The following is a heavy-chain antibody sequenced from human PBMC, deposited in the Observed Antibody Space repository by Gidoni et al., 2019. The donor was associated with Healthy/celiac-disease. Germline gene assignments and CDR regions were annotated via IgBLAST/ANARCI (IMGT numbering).Heavy chain of an antibody. Sequence: QVQLVESGGGVVQPGRSLRLSCAASGFTFSSYAMHWVRQAPGKGLEWVAVISYDGSNKYYADSVKGRFTISRDNSKNTLYLQMNSLRAEDTAVYYCARSYGDYGPHYYYYYYGMDVWGQGTTVTVSS. D-gene: IGHD4-17*01. CDR2: ISYDGSNK. V-gene: IGHV3-30-3*01. CDR1: GFTFSSYA. CDR3: ARSYGDYGPHYYYYYYGMDV. J-gene: IGHJ6*02.